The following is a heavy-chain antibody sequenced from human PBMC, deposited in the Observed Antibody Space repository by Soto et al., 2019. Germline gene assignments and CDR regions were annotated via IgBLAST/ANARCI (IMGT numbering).Heavy chain of an antibody. D-gene: IGHD3-10*01. J-gene: IGHJ6*02. Sequence: EVQLSESGGGLVQIGGSLRLSCAASGSYFSAYAMNWVRQAPGKGLEWVSAISRSGDITYYADSVTGRFSISRDNSKNTLYLQMNSLRAEDTAVYYCAKGGFWFHYGMDVWGQGTTVTVSS. CDR3: AKGGFWFHYGMDV. CDR2: ISRSGDIT. CDR1: GSYFSAYA. V-gene: IGHV3-23*01.